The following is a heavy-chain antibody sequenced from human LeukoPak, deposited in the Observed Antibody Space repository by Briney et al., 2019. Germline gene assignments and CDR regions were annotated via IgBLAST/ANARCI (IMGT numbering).Heavy chain of an antibody. D-gene: IGHD4-23*01. CDR2: IRYDGSNK. J-gene: IGHJ3*02. CDR3: AKDRVVVTPVDAFDI. CDR1: GFTFSSYG. V-gene: IGHV3-30*02. Sequence: GGSLRLSCAASGFTFSSYGMHWVRQAPGKGLEWVAFIRYDGSNKYYADSVKGRFTIYRDNSKNTLYLQMNSLRAEDTAVYYCAKDRVVVTPVDAFDIWGQGTMVTVSS.